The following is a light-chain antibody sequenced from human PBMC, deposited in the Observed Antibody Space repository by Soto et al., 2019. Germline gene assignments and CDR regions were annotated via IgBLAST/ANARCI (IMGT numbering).Light chain of an antibody. J-gene: IGKJ1*01. CDR2: GAS. CDR3: QQYGSSPRT. Sequence: EIVLTQSPGTLSLSPGERATLSCRASQSVSGSYLAWYQQRPGQAPRLLINGASSRATGIPDRFSGSGSGTDFTLTISGLEPEDFAVYYCQQYGSSPRTFGQGTTVDIK. CDR1: QSVSGSY. V-gene: IGKV3-20*01.